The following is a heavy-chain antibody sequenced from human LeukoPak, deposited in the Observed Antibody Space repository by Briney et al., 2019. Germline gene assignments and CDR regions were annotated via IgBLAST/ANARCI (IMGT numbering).Heavy chain of an antibody. CDR3: AKDMAIFGVVTTFDP. D-gene: IGHD3-3*01. CDR2: ISVSGGST. V-gene: IGHV3-23*01. J-gene: IGHJ5*02. Sequence: GGSLRLSCAASGFTFSSYAMSWVRQAPGKGLEWVSAISVSGGSTYYADSVKGRFTISRDNSKNTLYLQMNSLRAEDTAVYYCAKDMAIFGVVTTFDPWGQGTLVTVSS. CDR1: GFTFSSYA.